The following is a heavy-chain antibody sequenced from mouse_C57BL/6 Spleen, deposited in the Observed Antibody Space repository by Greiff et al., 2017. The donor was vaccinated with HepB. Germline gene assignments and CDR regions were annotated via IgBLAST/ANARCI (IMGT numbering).Heavy chain of an antibody. CDR3: ARDASYYSNYGFAY. CDR1: GFTFSSYA. Sequence: EVQGVESGGGLVKPGGSLKLSCAASGFTFSSYAMSWVRQTPEKRLEWVATISDGGSYTYYPDNVKGRFTISRDNAKNNLYLQMSHLKSEDTAMYYCARDASYYSNYGFAYWGQGTLVTVSA. V-gene: IGHV5-4*01. D-gene: IGHD2-5*01. CDR2: ISDGGSYT. J-gene: IGHJ3*01.